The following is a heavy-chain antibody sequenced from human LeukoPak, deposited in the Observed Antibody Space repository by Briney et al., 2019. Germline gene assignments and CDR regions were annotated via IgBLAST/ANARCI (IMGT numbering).Heavy chain of an antibody. CDR1: GFTLNNYS. CDR3: ARTRDPPTYYYFYMDV. V-gene: IGHV3-48*04. CDR2: ISTSSSTR. D-gene: IGHD1-1*01. Sequence: EPGGSLRLSCAASGFTLNNYSMNWVRQAPGKGLEWVPYISTSSSTRYYADSVKGRFTISRDNAMNSLYLQMNSLRAEDTAVYYCARTRDPPTYYYFYMDVWGKGTTVTVSS. J-gene: IGHJ6*03.